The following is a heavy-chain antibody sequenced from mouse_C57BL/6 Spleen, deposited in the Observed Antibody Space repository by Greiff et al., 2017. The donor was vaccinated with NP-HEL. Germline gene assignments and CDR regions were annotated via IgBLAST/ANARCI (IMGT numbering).Heavy chain of an antibody. D-gene: IGHD4-1*02. Sequence: EVKLVESGGGLVQPGGSLSLSCAASGFTFTDYYMSWVRQPPGKALEWLGFIRNKANGYTTEYSASVKGRFTISRDNSQSILYLQMNALRAEDSATYYCARSSTGFDYWGQGTTLTVSS. CDR3: ARSSTGFDY. V-gene: IGHV7-3*01. CDR1: GFTFTDYY. CDR2: IRNKANGYTT. J-gene: IGHJ2*01.